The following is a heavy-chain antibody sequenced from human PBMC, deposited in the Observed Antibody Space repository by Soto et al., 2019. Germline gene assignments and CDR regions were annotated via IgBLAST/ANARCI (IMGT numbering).Heavy chain of an antibody. Sequence: GGALRLSCTVSGVTFSNYAMDWVRQAPGKGLEWVSSLSGSGGTTYYADSVKGRFIISRDNSKNTLYLLMNRLRAEDTALYYCAKQRADYGSGADTFYFDSWGQGALGTVSS. CDR3: AKQRADYGSGADTFYFDS. V-gene: IGHV3-23*01. J-gene: IGHJ4*02. CDR2: LSGSGGTT. D-gene: IGHD3-10*01. CDR1: GVTFSNYA.